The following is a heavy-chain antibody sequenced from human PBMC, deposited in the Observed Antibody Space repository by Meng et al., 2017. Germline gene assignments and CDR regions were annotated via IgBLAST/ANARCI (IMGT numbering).Heavy chain of an antibody. CDR3: ARSIVATMVFDY. CDR1: GYTFTGYY. J-gene: IGHJ4*02. V-gene: IGHV1-2*06. CDR2: INPNSGGT. D-gene: IGHD5-12*01. Sequence: HGQRGQSGAEVKKPGALVTASCKASGYTFTGYYMHWVRQAPGQGLEWMGRINPNSGGTNYAQKFQGRVTMTRDTSISTAYMELSRLRSDDTAVYYCARSIVATMVFDYWGQGTLVTVSS.